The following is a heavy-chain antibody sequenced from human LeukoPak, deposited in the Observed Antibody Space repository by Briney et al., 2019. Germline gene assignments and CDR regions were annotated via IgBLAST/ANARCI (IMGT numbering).Heavy chain of an antibody. CDR1: GHTFTGYY. D-gene: IGHD2-8*01. CDR3: ATNLGGALGFCNNGVCSETGH. Sequence: ASVTVSCNASGHTFTGYYIHWVRQAPGQGREWMGWINPNNGDTDYAQKFQARVTMTRDTSISTAYMEMIRLRSDDKAVYFCATNLGGALGFCNNGVCSETGHWGKGTLVTVSS. V-gene: IGHV1-2*02. J-gene: IGHJ4*02. CDR2: INPNNGDT.